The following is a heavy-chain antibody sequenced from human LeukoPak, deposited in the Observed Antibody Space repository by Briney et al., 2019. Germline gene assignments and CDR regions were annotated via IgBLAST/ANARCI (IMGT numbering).Heavy chain of an antibody. J-gene: IGHJ4*02. D-gene: IGHD6-19*01. CDR1: GFRFEDYG. CDR3: ARQLAVGFDY. CDR2: ISSSSRDI. V-gene: IGHV3-21*01. Sequence: PGGSLRLSCAASGFRFEDYGMTWVRQAPGKGLEWVAAISSSSRDIFYADSVKGRFSISRDNTQNSLSLQMNSLRAEDTAVYYCARQLAVGFDYWGQGTLVTVSS.